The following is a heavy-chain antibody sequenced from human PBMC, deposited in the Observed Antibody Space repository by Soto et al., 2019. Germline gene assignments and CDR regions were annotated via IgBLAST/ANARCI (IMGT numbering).Heavy chain of an antibody. CDR2: ISGSGGST. J-gene: IGHJ4*02. CDR1: GFTFSSYA. CDR3: AKDPFKWELRGYFDY. V-gene: IGHV3-23*01. Sequence: EVQLLESGGGLVQPGGSLRLSCAASGFTFSSYAMSWVRQAPGKGLEWVSAISGSGGSTYYADSVKGRFTISRDNSKNTLYLQMTSLRAEDTAVYYCAKDPFKWELRGYFDYWGQGTLVTVSS. D-gene: IGHD1-26*01.